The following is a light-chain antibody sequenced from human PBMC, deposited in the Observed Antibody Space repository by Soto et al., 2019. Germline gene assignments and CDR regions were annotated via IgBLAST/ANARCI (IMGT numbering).Light chain of an antibody. CDR1: QTVLYSSNNKNY. CDR3: QQYFSSPFT. CDR2: WAS. V-gene: IGKV4-1*01. Sequence: DIVMTQSPDSLAVSLGERATINCTSSQTVLYSSNNKNYLAWYQQKPGQPPKLLIYWASTRESVVPDRFSGTGSGTDFTLTISSLQAEDVAVYYCQQYFSSPFTFGPGTKVAIK. J-gene: IGKJ3*01.